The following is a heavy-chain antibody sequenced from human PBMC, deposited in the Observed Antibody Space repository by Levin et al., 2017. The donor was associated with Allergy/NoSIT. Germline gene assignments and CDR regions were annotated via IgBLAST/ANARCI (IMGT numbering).Heavy chain of an antibody. Sequence: ASVKVSCKASGYTFTSYAMHWVRQAPGQRLEWMGWINAGNGNTKYSQKFQGRVTITRDTSAGTAYMELSSLRSEDTAVYYCASGGDCWSGYGSYFDYWGQGTLVTVSS. CDR2: INAGNGNT. V-gene: IGHV1-3*01. D-gene: IGHD3-3*01. CDR3: ASGGDCWSGYGSYFDY. CDR1: GYTFTSYA. J-gene: IGHJ4*02.